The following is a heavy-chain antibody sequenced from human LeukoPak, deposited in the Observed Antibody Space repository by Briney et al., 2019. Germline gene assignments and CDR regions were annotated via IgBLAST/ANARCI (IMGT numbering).Heavy chain of an antibody. Sequence: ASVKVSCKASGYTFTSYYMHSVRQAPGQGLEWMGIINPSDGSTNYAQKFQGRVTMTRDTSTSTVYMELSSLRSEDTAVYYCAREVAARPYYFDYWGQGTLVTVSS. D-gene: IGHD6-6*01. J-gene: IGHJ4*02. V-gene: IGHV1-46*01. CDR2: INPSDGST. CDR1: GYTFTSYY. CDR3: AREVAARPYYFDY.